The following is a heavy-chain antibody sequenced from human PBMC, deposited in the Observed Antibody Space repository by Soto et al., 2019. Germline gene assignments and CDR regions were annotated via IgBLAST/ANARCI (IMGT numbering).Heavy chain of an antibody. CDR3: ARRSIAVAGFYYYYGMDV. CDR1: GYTFTSYG. V-gene: IGHV1-18*01. D-gene: IGHD6-19*01. CDR2: ISAYNGNT. Sequence: ASVKVSCKASGYTFTSYGISWVRQAPGQGLEWMGWISAYNGNTNYAQKLQGRVTMTTDTSTSTAYMELRSLRSDDTAVYYCARRSIAVAGFYYYYGMDVWGQGTTVTVSS. J-gene: IGHJ6*02.